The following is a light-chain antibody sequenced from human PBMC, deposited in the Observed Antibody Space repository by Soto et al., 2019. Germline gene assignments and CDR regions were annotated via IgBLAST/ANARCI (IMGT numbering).Light chain of an antibody. V-gene: IGLV2-14*01. CDR3: SSYTSSSTLV. CDR2: AVS. Sequence: QSALTQPASVSGSPGQSITISCTGTSSEVGGYNYVSWYQQHPGKAPKLMIYAVSNRPSGVSNRFSGSKSGNTASLTISGLQAEDEADYYCSSYTSSSTLVFGGGTKLTVL. J-gene: IGLJ2*01. CDR1: SSEVGGYNY.